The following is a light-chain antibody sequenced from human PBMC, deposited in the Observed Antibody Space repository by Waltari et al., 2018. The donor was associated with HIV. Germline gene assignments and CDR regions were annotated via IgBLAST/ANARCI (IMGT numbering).Light chain of an antibody. CDR3: AAWDDSLNGVV. V-gene: IGLV1-36*01. J-gene: IGLJ2*01. CDR1: SSNIVNNG. CDR2: YND. Sequence: QPVLTQAPSVSGTPRQRVTISCSVGSSNIVNNGVTWDRQTPGRPPNILTHYNDLPASGVTDRFSGSKSGTSASLGISGLQAEDEATYFCAAWDDSLNGVVFGGETRLTVL.